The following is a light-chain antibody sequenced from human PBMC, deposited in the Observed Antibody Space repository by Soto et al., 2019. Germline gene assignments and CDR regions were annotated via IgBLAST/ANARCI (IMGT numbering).Light chain of an antibody. J-gene: IGKJ5*01. CDR2: VAS. V-gene: IGKV1-39*01. Sequence: DIQMTQSPSSLSASVGDRVTITCRASQSISTYLNWYQQKPGQAPKLLIYVASHLQSGVPSRFSGSGSGTDFTLTISGLQPEDFATYYCQESYDTPAITFGHGTRLEIK. CDR3: QESYDTPAIT. CDR1: QSISTY.